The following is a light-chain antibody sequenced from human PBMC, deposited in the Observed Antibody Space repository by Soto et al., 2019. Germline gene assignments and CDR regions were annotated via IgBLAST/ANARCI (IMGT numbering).Light chain of an antibody. CDR2: DVS. CDR3: SSYASSSTRV. V-gene: IGLV2-14*03. J-gene: IGLJ1*01. Sequence: QSALTQPASVSGSPGQSITISCTGTSSDVGDYSYVSWYQQHPGKAPRLMIYDVSNRPSGVSNRFSGSKSGNTGSLTISGLQAEDEADYFCSSYASSSTRVFGTGTKLTVL. CDR1: SSDVGDYSY.